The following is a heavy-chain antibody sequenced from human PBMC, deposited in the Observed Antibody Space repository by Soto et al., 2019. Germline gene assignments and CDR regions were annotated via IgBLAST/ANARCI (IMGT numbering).Heavy chain of an antibody. Sequence: LSLTCTVSGGSISSGDYYWSWIRQPPGKVLEWIGYIYYSGSTYYNPSLKSRVTISVDTSKNQFSLKLSSVTAADTAVYYCARERRVSYDSSGYQQYYYFDYWGQGTLVTVSS. V-gene: IGHV4-30-4*01. CDR2: IYYSGST. CDR1: GGSISSGDYY. D-gene: IGHD3-22*01. CDR3: ARERRVSYDSSGYQQYYYFDY. J-gene: IGHJ4*02.